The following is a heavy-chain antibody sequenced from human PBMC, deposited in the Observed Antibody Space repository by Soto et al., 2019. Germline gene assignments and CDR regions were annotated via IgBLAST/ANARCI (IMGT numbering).Heavy chain of an antibody. CDR1: GFSFKDYW. CDR3: AREISAGSF. J-gene: IGHJ4*02. V-gene: IGHV3-7*01. CDR2: IKQDGSEK. Sequence: EVQLVESGGGLVQPGGSLRLSCTASGFSFKDYWMTWVRQAPEKGLEWVANIKQDGSEKYYADSVKGRFNISRDNAKKTLYLQMKTLEADNTVVYCCAREISAGSFCGQGTLVTVTT. D-gene: IGHD1-1*01.